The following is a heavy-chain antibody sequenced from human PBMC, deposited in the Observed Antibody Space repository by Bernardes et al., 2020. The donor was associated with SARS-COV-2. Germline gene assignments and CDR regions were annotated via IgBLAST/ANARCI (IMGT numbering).Heavy chain of an antibody. Sequence: GGSLRLSCAASGFTFSSYWMHWVRQAPGKGLVWVSRINSDGSSTSYADSVKGRFTISRDNAKNTLYLQMNSLRAEDTAVYYCARGEFGAMTTVTTGLNYWGQGTLVTVSS. D-gene: IGHD4-17*01. CDR3: ARGEFGAMTTVTTGLNY. CDR2: INSDGSST. V-gene: IGHV3-74*01. CDR1: GFTFSSYW. J-gene: IGHJ4*02.